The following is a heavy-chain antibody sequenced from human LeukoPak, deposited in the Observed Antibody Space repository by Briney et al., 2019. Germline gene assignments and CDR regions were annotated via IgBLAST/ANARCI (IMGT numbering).Heavy chain of an antibody. CDR2: IYYSGST. Sequence: SETLSLTCTVSGGSISSYYWSWIRQPPGKGLEWIGYIYYSGSTNYNPSLKCPPTISVDTSKNPFSLKLSSVTAADTAVYYCARSTSSGYYYVDAFDIWGQGTMVTVSS. CDR3: ARSTSSGYYYVDAFDI. J-gene: IGHJ3*02. D-gene: IGHD3-22*01. V-gene: IGHV4-59*01. CDR1: GGSISSYY.